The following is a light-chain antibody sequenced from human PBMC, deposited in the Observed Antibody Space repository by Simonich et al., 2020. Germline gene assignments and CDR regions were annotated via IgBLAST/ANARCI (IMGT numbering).Light chain of an antibody. Sequence: DVVMTQSPLSLPVTLGQPASISCWSSQCLVHSEGNTYLNWCQQRPGHSPRRLIYKVSNRDSGVPDRFRGRGSGTDFTLKISRVEAGDVGVYYCMQGTHWPPWTFGQGTKVEIK. V-gene: IGKV2-30*02. CDR1: QCLVHSEGNTY. CDR2: KVS. J-gene: IGKJ1*01. CDR3: MQGTHWPPWT.